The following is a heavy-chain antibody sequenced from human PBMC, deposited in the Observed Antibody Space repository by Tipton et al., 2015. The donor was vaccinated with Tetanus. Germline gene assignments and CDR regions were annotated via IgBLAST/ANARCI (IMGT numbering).Heavy chain of an antibody. CDR2: IFHTGGT. J-gene: IGHJ5*01. D-gene: IGHD3-10*01. V-gene: IGHV4-30-2*01. CDR3: ARSHGSGGLLWFDS. CDR1: GGSINNGAYT. Sequence: LRLSCTVSGGSINNGAYTWSWIRQPPGKGLEWIGYIFHTGGTYYNPSLKSRVTISVDGPKNQFSLNPKSVTAADTAVYYCARSHGSGGLLWFDSWGQGTLVTVSS.